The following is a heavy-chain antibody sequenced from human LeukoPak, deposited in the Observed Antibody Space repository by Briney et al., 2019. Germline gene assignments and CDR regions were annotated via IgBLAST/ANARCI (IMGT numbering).Heavy chain of an antibody. J-gene: IGHJ3*02. CDR2: IFYSGST. V-gene: IGHV4-59*01. D-gene: IGHD6-13*01. CDR3: AREMIAAAGTEAFDI. CDR1: GGSISSYY. Sequence: SETLSLTCTVSGGSISSYYWNWIRQPPGKGLEWIGYIFYSGSTNYNPSLKSRVTISVDTSKNQFSLKLSSVTAADTAVYYCAREMIAAAGTEAFDIWGQGTMVTVSS.